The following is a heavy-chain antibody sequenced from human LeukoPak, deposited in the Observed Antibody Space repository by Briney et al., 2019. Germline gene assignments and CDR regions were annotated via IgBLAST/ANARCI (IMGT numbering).Heavy chain of an antibody. CDR1: GFTFSSYA. CDR3: ARDRYYYDSSGYKEYYYYGMDV. J-gene: IGHJ6*02. D-gene: IGHD3-22*01. Sequence: GGSLRLSCAASGFTFSSYAMHWVRQAPGKGLEWVAVISYDGSNKYYADSVKGRFTISRDNSKNTPYLQMNSLRAEDTAVYYCARDRYYYDSSGYKEYYYYGMDVWGQGTTVTVSS. V-gene: IGHV3-30-3*01. CDR2: ISYDGSNK.